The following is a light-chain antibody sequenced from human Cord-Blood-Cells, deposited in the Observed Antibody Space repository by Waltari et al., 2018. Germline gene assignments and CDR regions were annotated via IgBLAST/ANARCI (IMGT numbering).Light chain of an antibody. CDR3: SSYTSSSTLV. Sequence: QSALTPPASVSGSPGQSITISCTGTSSDVGGYKYVSWYQQHPGKAPKLMFYDVSNRTSGVSKRFSGSKSGNTASLTISGLQAEDEADYYCSSYTSSSTLVFGTGTKVTVL. CDR1: SSDVGGYKY. CDR2: DVS. V-gene: IGLV2-14*03. J-gene: IGLJ1*01.